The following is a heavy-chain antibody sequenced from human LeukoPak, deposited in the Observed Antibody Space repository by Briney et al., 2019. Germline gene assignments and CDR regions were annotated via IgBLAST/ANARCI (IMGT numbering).Heavy chain of an antibody. D-gene: IGHD4-23*01. CDR3: AREADYGGNPGEYFQH. V-gene: IGHV4-4*07. CDR2: IYTSGST. J-gene: IGHJ1*01. CDR1: GGSISSYY. Sequence: SETLSLTCTVSGGSISSYYWRWIRQPAGKGLEWIGRIYTSGSTNYNPSLKSRVTMSVDTSKNQFSLKLSSVTAADTAVYYCAREADYGGNPGEYFQHWGQGTLVTVSS.